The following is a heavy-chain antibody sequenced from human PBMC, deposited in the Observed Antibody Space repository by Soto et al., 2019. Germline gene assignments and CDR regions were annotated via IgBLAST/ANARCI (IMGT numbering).Heavy chain of an antibody. CDR2: IYYSGST. J-gene: IGHJ4*02. CDR3: ARGFLGYCTNGVCYTSPFDY. CDR1: GGSISSGGYY. D-gene: IGHD2-8*01. Sequence: SETLSLTCTVSGGSISSGGYYWSWIRQHPGKGLEWIGYIYYSGSTYYNPSLKSRVTISVDTSKNQFSLKLSSVTAADTAVYYCARGFLGYCTNGVCYTSPFDYWGQGTLVTVSS. V-gene: IGHV4-31*03.